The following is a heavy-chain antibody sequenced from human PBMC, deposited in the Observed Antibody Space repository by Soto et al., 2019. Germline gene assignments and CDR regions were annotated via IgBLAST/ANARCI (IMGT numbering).Heavy chain of an antibody. CDR3: ARAGYCSGGSCYPTPAFDI. Sequence: GGSLRLSCAASGFTFSSCWMHWVRQAPGKGLVWVSRINSDGSSTSYADSVKGRFTISRDNAKNTLYLQMNSLRAEDTAVYYCARAGYCSGGSCYPTPAFDIWGQGTMVTVSS. CDR2: INSDGSST. J-gene: IGHJ3*02. D-gene: IGHD2-15*01. CDR1: GFTFSSCW. V-gene: IGHV3-74*01.